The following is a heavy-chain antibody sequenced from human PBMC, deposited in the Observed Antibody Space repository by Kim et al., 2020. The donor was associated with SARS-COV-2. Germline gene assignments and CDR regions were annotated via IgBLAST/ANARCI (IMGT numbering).Heavy chain of an antibody. V-gene: IGHV1-2*02. CDR3: ARMSEGDHNSPDY. CDR1: GYTFTGYY. Sequence: ASVKVSCKASGYTFTGYYMHWVRQALGQGLEWMGWINPNSGGTNYAQKFQGRVTMTRDTSISTAYMELSRLRSDDTAVYYCARMSEGDHNSPDYWGQGTLVTVSS. D-gene: IGHD1-20*01. J-gene: IGHJ4*02. CDR2: INPNSGGT.